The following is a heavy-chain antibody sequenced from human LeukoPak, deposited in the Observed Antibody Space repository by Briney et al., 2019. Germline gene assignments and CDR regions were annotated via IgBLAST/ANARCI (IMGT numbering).Heavy chain of an antibody. CDR1: GFPFSSYW. Sequence: PGGSLRLSCAASGFPFSSYWKHWVRQAPGKWMVWVSGTNTDGSSTMYADSVEGRFTIARDNAKNKLYLQMNSLRAEDTAVYYCYGANAEHWGQGTLVTVSS. CDR2: TNTDGSST. J-gene: IGHJ1*01. D-gene: IGHD4-23*01. CDR3: YGANAEH. V-gene: IGHV3-74*03.